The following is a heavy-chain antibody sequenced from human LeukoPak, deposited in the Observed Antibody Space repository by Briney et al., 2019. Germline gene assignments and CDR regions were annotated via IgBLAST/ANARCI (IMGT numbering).Heavy chain of an antibody. CDR3: ARHGRMGTINPAY. CDR1: GGTFSSYA. Sequence: GASVKVSCKASGGTFSSYAISWVRQAPGQGLEWMGGIIPIFGTATYAQKFQGRVTITTDESTSTANMELSSPRSEDTAMYYCARHGRMGTINPAYWGQGTLVTVSS. V-gene: IGHV1-69*05. D-gene: IGHD5-24*01. CDR2: IIPIFGTA. J-gene: IGHJ4*02.